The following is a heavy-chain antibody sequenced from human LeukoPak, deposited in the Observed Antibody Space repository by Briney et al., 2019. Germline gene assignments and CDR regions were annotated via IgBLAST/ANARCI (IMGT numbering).Heavy chain of an antibody. CDR3: ARERTPTIFGAVIIADRATNWFDP. CDR2: IYYRGST. V-gene: IGHV4-59*12. J-gene: IGHJ5*02. Sequence: PSETLSLTCTVSGGSISSYYWSWIRQPPGKGLEWIGYIYYRGSTNYNPSLKSRVTISVDTSKNQFSLKLSSVTAADTAVYYCARERTPTIFGAVIIADRATNWFDPWGQGTLVTVSS. CDR1: GGSISSYY. D-gene: IGHD3-3*01.